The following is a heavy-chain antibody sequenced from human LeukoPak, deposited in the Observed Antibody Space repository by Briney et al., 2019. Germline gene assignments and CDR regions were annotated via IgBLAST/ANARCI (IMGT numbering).Heavy chain of an antibody. J-gene: IGHJ4*02. Sequence: PGGSLRLSCAASGFTFSSYGMHWVRQAPGKGLEWVAFIRYDGSNKYYADSVKGRFTISRDNSKNTLYLQMNSLRAEDTAVYYCAKEREKHIPAANDWGQGTLVTVSS. D-gene: IGHD2-2*01. CDR3: AKEREKHIPAAND. V-gene: IGHV3-30*02. CDR1: GFTFSSYG. CDR2: IRYDGSNK.